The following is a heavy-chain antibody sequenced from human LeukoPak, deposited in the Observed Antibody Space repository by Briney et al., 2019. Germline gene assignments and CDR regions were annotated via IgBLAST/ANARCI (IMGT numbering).Heavy chain of an antibody. CDR2: IYHSGST. V-gene: IGHV4-38-2*02. Sequence: SETLSLTCAVSGYSITSDYYWGWIRQPPGKGLEWIGTIYHSGSTLYSPSLKSRLTISVDTSKNQFSLNLNSVTAADTVVYYCARERAGAVDYWGQGTLVTVSS. J-gene: IGHJ4*02. CDR3: ARERAGAVDY. CDR1: GYSITSDYY. D-gene: IGHD1-26*01.